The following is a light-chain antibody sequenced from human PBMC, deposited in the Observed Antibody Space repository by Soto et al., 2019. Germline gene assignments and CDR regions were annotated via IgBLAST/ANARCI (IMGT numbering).Light chain of an antibody. V-gene: IGKV1-5*03. CDR3: QQYDTYWT. CDR1: QSISDW. J-gene: IGKJ1*01. Sequence: DIQMTQSPSTLSASIGDRVTLTGRASQSISDWLAWHQQKPGKAPKLLIYKASSLEIGVPSRFSGSGFGTEFTLTISSLQPDDFATYYCQQYDTYWTFGQGTKVDIK. CDR2: KAS.